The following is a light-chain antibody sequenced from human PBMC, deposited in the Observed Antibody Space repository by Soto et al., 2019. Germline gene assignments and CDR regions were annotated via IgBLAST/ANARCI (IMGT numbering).Light chain of an antibody. CDR1: NSNIGSNY. V-gene: IGLV1-47*01. CDR2: KSK. J-gene: IGLJ1*01. CDR3: GAWDDSLNAHV. Sequence: QSGLAQPPSASGTPGQTVTISCTGSNSNIGSNYVYWYQQFPGTAPKLVVYKSKERPSGVPDRFSGSKSGTSASLAISGLRFDDEADYYCGAWDDSLNAHVFGIGTKLTVL.